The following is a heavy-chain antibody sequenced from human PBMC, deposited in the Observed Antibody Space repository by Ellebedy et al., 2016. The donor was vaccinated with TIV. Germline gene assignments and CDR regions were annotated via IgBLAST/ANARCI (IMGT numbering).Heavy chain of an antibody. CDR3: AREFLTDYVDYPRSFDI. V-gene: IGHV3-21*01. Sequence: GESLKISCAASRFTFSTYSMNWVRQAPGKGLEWVSHISSSSTYIYYADSVKGRFTISRDKAKNSLFLQMNSLRVEDTGLYYCAREFLTDYVDYPRSFDIWGLGTMVTVSS. J-gene: IGHJ3*02. D-gene: IGHD4-17*01. CDR2: ISSSSTYI. CDR1: RFTFSTYS.